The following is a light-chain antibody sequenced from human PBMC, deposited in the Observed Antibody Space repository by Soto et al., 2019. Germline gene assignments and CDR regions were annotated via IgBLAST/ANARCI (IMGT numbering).Light chain of an antibody. V-gene: IGKV3-11*01. CDR3: QQRSNWPRT. CDR2: DAS. J-gene: IGKJ1*01. CDR1: QSVSSY. Sequence: EIVLTQSPATLSLSPGERATLSCRASQSVSSYLAWYQQKPGQAPRLLIYDASSRATGIPARFSGSGHGTDFPLTISSLEPEDVALYYCQQRSNWPRTFGQGTKVEIK.